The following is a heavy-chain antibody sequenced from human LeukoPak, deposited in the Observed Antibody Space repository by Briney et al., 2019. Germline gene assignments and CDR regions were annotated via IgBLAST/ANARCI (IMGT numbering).Heavy chain of an antibody. Sequence: GGSLRLSCAASGFTFSSYAMSWVRQPPGRGLEWVSIIYGGGTTYYADSVKGRFTISTDNSKNTLYLQMNSLRAEDTAVYYCARGTRYYFDYWGQGILVTVSS. CDR2: IYGGGTT. V-gene: IGHV3-53*01. CDR1: GFTFSSYA. D-gene: IGHD1-14*01. CDR3: ARGTRYYFDY. J-gene: IGHJ4*02.